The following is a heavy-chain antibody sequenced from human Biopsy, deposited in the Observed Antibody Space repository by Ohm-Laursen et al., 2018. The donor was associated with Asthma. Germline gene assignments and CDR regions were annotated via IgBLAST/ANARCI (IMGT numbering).Heavy chain of an antibody. CDR2: INPSGAGT. Sequence: ATVKISCKASGSSFDNYFMHWVRQAPGQGLEWMGIINPSGAGTRYAEKFRGRLIATRDASTRTAFMDLRSLRSDDTAIYFCARARETTNYGDSDFDIWGQGTLITVSS. CDR3: ARARETTNYGDSDFDI. CDR1: GSSFDNYF. D-gene: IGHD2-8*01. V-gene: IGHV1-46*02. J-gene: IGHJ4*02.